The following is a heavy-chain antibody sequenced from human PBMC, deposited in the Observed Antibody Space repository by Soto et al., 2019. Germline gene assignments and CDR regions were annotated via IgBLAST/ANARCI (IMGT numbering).Heavy chain of an antibody. CDR3: ARLVVVSPVANV. J-gene: IGHJ4*02. D-gene: IGHD2-2*01. CDR1: GGSISSDTYY. Sequence: SETLSLTCVVSGGSISSDTYYWGWIRQPPGRGLEWVASVYFNGGTHYNPPLKSRVTVSVDTSKNHFSLKVTSVTAADTAMYYCARLVVVSPVANVWGQGTLVTVSS. V-gene: IGHV4-39*02. CDR2: VYFNGGT.